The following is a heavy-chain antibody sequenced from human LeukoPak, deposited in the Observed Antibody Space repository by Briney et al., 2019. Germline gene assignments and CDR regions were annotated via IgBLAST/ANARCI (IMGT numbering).Heavy chain of an antibody. D-gene: IGHD2-21*01. CDR2: MNPNSGNT. V-gene: IGHV1-8*03. CDR1: GYNFRNYD. CDR3: AREGLDY. J-gene: IGHJ4*02. Sequence: ASVKVSCTASGYNFRNYDINWVRQATGQGLEWMGYMNPNSGNTVYAQKFQDRFTISTDTSRSTAYMELSSLRSEDTAVYYCAREGLDYWGQGTLVTVSS.